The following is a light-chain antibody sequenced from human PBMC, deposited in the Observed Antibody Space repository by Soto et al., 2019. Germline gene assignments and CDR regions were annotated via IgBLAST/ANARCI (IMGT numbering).Light chain of an antibody. V-gene: IGLV2-23*01. CDR2: ETS. Sequence: LTQTASVSGSPGQAVTISCTGTSRDFGSYKFVSWYQHHPGTVPKVIIYETSKRPSGVSDRFSGSKSGNPASLTISGLQAEDEADYYCFSFTSTNTHVFGSGTKVTVL. J-gene: IGLJ1*01. CDR3: FSFTSTNTHV. CDR1: SRDFGSYKF.